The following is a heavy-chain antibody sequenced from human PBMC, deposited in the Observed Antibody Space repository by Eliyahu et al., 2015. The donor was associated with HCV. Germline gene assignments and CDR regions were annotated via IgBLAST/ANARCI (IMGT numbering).Heavy chain of an antibody. CDR2: ISSSSSYI. Sequence: EVQLVESGGGLVKPGGSLXLSCAASGFXFXXYSXXWVRQAPGKGREWXSXISSSSSYIYYADSVKGRFTISRDNAKNSLYLQMNSLRAEDTAVYYCARDSGLGAAAGFYYYYGMDVWGKGTTVTVSS. D-gene: IGHD6-13*01. J-gene: IGHJ6*04. CDR1: GFXFXXYS. V-gene: IGHV3-21*01. CDR3: ARDSGLGAAAGFYYYYGMDV.